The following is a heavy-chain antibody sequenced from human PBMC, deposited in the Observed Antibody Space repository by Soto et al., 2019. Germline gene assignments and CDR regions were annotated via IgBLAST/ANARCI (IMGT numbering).Heavy chain of an antibody. CDR2: IYNGGRT. CDR1: GDSISSDGYH. CDR3: ARAPVGMDSINFFDH. D-gene: IGHD2-8*01. J-gene: IGHJ4*02. Sequence: SETLSLTCTVSGDSISSDGYHWSWIRQSPGEGLEWIGYIYNGGRTFYRPSLESRINMSLDATKNSYSLRLTSVTAADTAVYYCARAPVGMDSINFFDHGGQGILVTVSS. V-gene: IGHV4-30-4*01.